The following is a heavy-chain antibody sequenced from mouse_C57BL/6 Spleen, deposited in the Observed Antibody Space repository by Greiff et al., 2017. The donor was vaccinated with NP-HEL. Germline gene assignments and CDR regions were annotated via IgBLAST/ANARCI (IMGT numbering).Heavy chain of an antibody. J-gene: IGHJ4*01. CDR2: IWSGGST. D-gene: IGHD2-4*01. CDR3: AIYDYDRDYAMDY. Sequence: VQLQESGPGLVQPSQCLSITCTVSGFSLTSYGVHWVRQPPGKGLEWLGVIWSGGSTDYNAAFISRLSISKDNSKSQVFFKMNSLQADDTAIYYCAIYDYDRDYAMDYWGQGTSVTVSS. CDR1: GFSLTSYG. V-gene: IGHV2-4*01.